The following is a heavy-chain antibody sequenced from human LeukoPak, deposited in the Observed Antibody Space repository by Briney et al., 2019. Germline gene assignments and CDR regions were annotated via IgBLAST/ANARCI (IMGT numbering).Heavy chain of an antibody. V-gene: IGHV3-7*03. CDR3: ARGGGLDV. CDR1: GFTFSSYS. CDR2: INHNGNVN. J-gene: IGHJ6*02. Sequence: GGSLRLSCAVSGFTFSSYSMNWARQAPGKGLEWVASINHNGNVNYYVDSVKGRFTISRDNAKNSLYLQMSNLRAEDTAVYFCARGGGLDVWGQGATVTVSS. D-gene: IGHD3-16*01.